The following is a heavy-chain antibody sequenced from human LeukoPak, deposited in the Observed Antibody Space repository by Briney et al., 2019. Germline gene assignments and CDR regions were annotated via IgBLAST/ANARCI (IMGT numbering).Heavy chain of an antibody. CDR3: ARSLTTGYYYYYGMDV. CDR1: GGTFSSYA. V-gene: IGHV1-69*01. Sequence: SVKVSCKASGGTFSSYAISWVRQAPGLGLEWMGGIIPIFGTANYAQKFQGRVTITADESTSTAYMELSSLRSEDTAVYYCARSLTTGYYYYYGMDVWGQGTTVTVSS. J-gene: IGHJ6*02. CDR2: IIPIFGTA. D-gene: IGHD4-17*01.